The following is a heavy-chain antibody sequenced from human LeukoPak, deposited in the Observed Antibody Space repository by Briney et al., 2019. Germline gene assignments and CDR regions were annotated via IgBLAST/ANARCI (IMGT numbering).Heavy chain of an antibody. V-gene: IGHV3-30*04. CDR1: GFTFSSYA. D-gene: IGHD5-12*01. J-gene: IGHJ4*02. CDR2: ISYDGSNK. Sequence: PGGSLRLSCAASGFTFSSYAMSWVRQAPGKGLEWVAVISYDGSNKYYADSVKGRFTISRDNSKNTLYLQMNSLRAEDTAVYYCARVHKEWLLTYYFDYWGQGTLVTVSS. CDR3: ARVHKEWLLTYYFDY.